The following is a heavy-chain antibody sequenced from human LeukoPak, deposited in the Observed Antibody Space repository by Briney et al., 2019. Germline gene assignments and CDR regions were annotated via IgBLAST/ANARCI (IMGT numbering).Heavy chain of an antibody. J-gene: IGHJ4*02. CDR2: TYYRSKWYN. CDR1: GDSVSSNSAA. CDR3: ARGGRDCSSTSCQNDLDY. Sequence: SQTLSLSCAISGDSVSSNSAAWNWIRQSPSRGLEWLGRTYYRSKWYNDYAVSVKSRITINPDTSKNQFSLQLNSVTPEDTAVYYCARGGRDCSSTSCQNDLDYWGQGTLVTVSS. V-gene: IGHV6-1*01. D-gene: IGHD2-2*01.